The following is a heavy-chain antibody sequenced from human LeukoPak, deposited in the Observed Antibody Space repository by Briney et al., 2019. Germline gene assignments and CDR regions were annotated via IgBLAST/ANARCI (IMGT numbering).Heavy chain of an antibody. D-gene: IGHD1-26*01. CDR2: MFYSGTT. Sequence: SETLSLTCTVSGGSISSGGYYWSGIRQHPGKGLEWMGYMFYSGTTYYDPSLKRRVTMSIDMSENQFSLQLTSVTAADTGVYHCARSLGSGSYSSSFDYWGQGTLVTVSS. CDR1: GGSISSGGYY. CDR3: ARSLGSGSYSSSFDY. J-gene: IGHJ4*02. V-gene: IGHV4-31*03.